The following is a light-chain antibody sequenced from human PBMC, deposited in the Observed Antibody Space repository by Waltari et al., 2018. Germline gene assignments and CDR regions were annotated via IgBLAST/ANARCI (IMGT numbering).Light chain of an antibody. Sequence: QSALTQPASVSGSPGPSITISCTGTSSDVGSYHLVPWYQQHPGKAPKLMIYEGSKRPSGVSNRFSGSKSGNTASLTISGLQAEDEADYYCYSYAGSNTFVFGGGTKLTVL. CDR3: YSYAGSNTFV. V-gene: IGLV2-23*03. CDR2: EGS. J-gene: IGLJ2*01. CDR1: SSDVGSYHL.